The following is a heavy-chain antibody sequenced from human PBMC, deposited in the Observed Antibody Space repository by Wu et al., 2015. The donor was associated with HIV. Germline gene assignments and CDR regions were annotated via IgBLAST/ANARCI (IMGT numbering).Heavy chain of an antibody. J-gene: IGHJ4*02. V-gene: IGHV1-18*01. CDR1: GFTFNNYI. Sequence: QVQLAQLGVEVRKPGASVKVSCKASGFTFNNYIIVWVRQAPGQGLEWMGWIIPHNGDTDLAPNVQSRVTMSTDASANMAYMELRTLTSDDTAMYYCARDGGIDWDDSGSEFWGQGTLVTVSS. CDR3: ARDGGIDWDDSGSEF. D-gene: IGHD1-1*01. CDR2: IIPHNGDT.